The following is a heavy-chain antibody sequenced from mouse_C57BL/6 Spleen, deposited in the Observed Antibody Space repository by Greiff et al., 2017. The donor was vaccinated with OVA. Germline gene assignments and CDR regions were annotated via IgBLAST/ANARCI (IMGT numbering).Heavy chain of an antibody. CDR3: ARRGIYFDY. V-gene: IGHV1-50*01. CDR1: GYTFTSYW. J-gene: IGHJ2*01. CDR2: IDPSDSYT. Sequence: QVQLQQPGAELVKPGASVKLSCKASGYTFTSYWMQWVKQRPGQGLEWIGEIDPSDSYTNYNQKFKGKATLTVDTSSSTAYMQLSSLTSEDSAVYYCARRGIYFDYWGKGTTLAVSS.